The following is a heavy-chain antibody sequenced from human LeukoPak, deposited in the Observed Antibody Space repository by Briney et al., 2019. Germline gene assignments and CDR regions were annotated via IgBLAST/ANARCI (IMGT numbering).Heavy chain of an antibody. J-gene: IGHJ4*02. CDR3: GRDGSGSPDY. D-gene: IGHD5-12*01. Sequence: NAGGSLRLSCAASGFPFSDYYMSWIRQAPGKGLEWVSYISSSGGNMYYADSVKGRFTISRDNAKNSLYLQMNSLRAEDTAVYHCGRDGSGSPDYWGQGTLVTVSS. CDR2: ISSSGGNM. V-gene: IGHV3-11*01. CDR1: GFPFSDYY.